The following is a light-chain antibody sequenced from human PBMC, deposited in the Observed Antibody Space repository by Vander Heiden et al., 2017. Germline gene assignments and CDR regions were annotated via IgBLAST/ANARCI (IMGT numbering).Light chain of an antibody. CDR3: QKYNHYSGT. Sequence: DIHMTQSPSTLPASVGDGFTITCRASQSVNSWLAWYQQKPGKAPKLLIHKVSLLESGVPSRFSGSGSGTEFTLTITNLQPADFATYYCQKYNHYSGTFGQGTKVEIK. V-gene: IGKV1-5*03. CDR1: QSVNSW. J-gene: IGKJ1*01. CDR2: KVS.